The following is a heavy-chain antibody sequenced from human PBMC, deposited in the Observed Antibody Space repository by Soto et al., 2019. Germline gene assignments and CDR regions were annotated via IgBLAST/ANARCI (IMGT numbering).Heavy chain of an antibody. Sequence: EVQLLESGGGLVQPRRSLRLSCSASGFNFTNHVINWVRQAPGKSLEWVSSISNSDDVGFYADSVRGRFIVSRDTSTNTIYLQMNYLRVEDTAVYYCAKTVWATKLEDYWGQGTLVTVSS. CDR2: ISNSDDVG. D-gene: IGHD1-26*01. CDR1: GFNFTNHV. V-gene: IGHV3-23*01. J-gene: IGHJ4*02. CDR3: AKTVWATKLEDY.